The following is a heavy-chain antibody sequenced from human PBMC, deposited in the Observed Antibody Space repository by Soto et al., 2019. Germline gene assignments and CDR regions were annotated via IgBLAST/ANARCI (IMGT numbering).Heavy chain of an antibody. CDR2: IYWDNDK. CDR1: GFSLRTSGVG. CDR3: AQSRCGGDCLQSYPSHYYYGVDV. V-gene: IGHV2-5*02. D-gene: IGHD2-21*02. Sequence: QITLKESGPTLVKPTQTLTLTCTFSGFSLRTSGVGVGWIRQPPGKTLEWLALIYWDNDKRYSPSLKSRLTITQDTSENQVVLTMTHMDPVDTAKYYCAQSRCGGDCLQSYPSHYYYGVDVWGQGTTVNVS. J-gene: IGHJ6*02.